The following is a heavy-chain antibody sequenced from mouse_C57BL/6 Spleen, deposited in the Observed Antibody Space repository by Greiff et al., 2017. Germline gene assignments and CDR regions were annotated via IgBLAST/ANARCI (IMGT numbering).Heavy chain of an antibody. Sequence: EVQLQQSGAELVRPGASVKLSCTASGFNIKDYYMHWVKQRPEQGLEWIGRIDPEDGDTDYAAKFQGKATMTADTSSNTAYLQLSSLTSEDTAVYYCTTTAVVARKWYFDVWGKGTTVTVSS. D-gene: IGHD1-1*01. J-gene: IGHJ1*03. CDR1: GFNIKDYY. V-gene: IGHV14-1*01. CDR2: IDPEDGDT. CDR3: TTTAVVARKWYFDV.